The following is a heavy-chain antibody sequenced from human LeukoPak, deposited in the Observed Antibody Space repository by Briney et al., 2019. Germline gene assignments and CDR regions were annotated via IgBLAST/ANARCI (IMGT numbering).Heavy chain of an antibody. V-gene: IGHV3-21*01. J-gene: IGHJ4*02. CDR3: AREPSGWYVDY. CDR1: GFTFSDYS. D-gene: IGHD6-19*01. CDR2: ISGSSNYI. Sequence: GGSLRLSCAASGFTFSDYSMTWVRQAPGKGLEWVSYISGSSNYINYADSVKGRFTISRDNAKTSVYLQVNSLRAEDTAVYYCAREPSGWYVDYWGQGTLVTVSS.